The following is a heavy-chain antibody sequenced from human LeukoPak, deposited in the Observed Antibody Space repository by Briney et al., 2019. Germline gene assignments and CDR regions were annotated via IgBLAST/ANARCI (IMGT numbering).Heavy chain of an antibody. CDR2: IYSGGST. CDR3: ARDRARGKYYFDY. CDR1: GFTFSTYG. J-gene: IGHJ4*02. V-gene: IGHV3-53*01. Sequence: GGSLRLSCSASGFTFSTYGMHWVRQAPGKGLEWVSVIYSGGSTYYADSVKGRFTISRDNSKNTLYLQMNSLRAEDTAVCYCARDRARGKYYFDYWGQGTLVTVSS.